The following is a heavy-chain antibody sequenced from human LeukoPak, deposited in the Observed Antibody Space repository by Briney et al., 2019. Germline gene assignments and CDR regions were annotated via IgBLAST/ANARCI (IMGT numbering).Heavy chain of an antibody. CDR2: INGSGSNT. Sequence: GGSLRLSCKASRFSFISYAMSWVRQAPGRGPGWVSQINGSGSNTYYADSVKGRFTISRDNAKSTLFLQMNSLRDEDTAVYYCVKSGGTFGYYYDSSGSFDLWGQGTLVTVSS. J-gene: IGHJ4*02. CDR3: VKSGGTFGYYYDSSGSFDL. D-gene: IGHD3-22*01. V-gene: IGHV3-23*01. CDR1: RFSFISYA.